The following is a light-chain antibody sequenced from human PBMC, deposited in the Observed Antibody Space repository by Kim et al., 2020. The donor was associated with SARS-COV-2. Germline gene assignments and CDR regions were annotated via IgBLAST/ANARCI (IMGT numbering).Light chain of an antibody. J-gene: IGKJ2*01. V-gene: IGKV2-28*01. CDR3: MQALQTPYT. Sequence: DIVMTQSPLSLPVTPGEPASISCRSSQSLLHSNGYNYLDWYLQKPGQSPQVLIYLGSNRASGVPDRFSGSGSGTDFTLKISRVEAEDVGVYHCMQALQTPYTFGQGTKLEIK. CDR2: LGS. CDR1: QSLLHSNGYNY.